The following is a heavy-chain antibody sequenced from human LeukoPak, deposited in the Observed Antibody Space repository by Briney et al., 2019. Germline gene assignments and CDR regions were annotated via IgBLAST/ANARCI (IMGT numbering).Heavy chain of an antibody. D-gene: IGHD5-18*01. CDR2: IYYSGST. CDR1: GGSISSYY. V-gene: IGHV4-59*08. Sequence: SETLSLTCTVSGGSISSYYWSWIRQPPGKGLEWIGYIYYSGSTNYNPSLKSRVTMSVDTSKNQFSLKLSSVTAADTAVYYCARARGYSYCSPDYWGQGTLVTVSS. CDR3: ARARGYSYCSPDY. J-gene: IGHJ4*02.